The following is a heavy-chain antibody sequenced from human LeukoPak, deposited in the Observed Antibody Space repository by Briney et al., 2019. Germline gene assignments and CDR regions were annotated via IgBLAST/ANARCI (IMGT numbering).Heavy chain of an antibody. Sequence: GESLKISCKGSGYTFTNSWIVWVRQMPGKGLEWMGIIYPGDSDTRYSPSFQGQVTISADKSISTAYVQWSSLKASDSAIYHCATAVAQTHAFDFWGQGTMVTVSS. CDR3: ATAVAQTHAFDF. CDR1: GYTFTNSW. CDR2: IYPGDSDT. D-gene: IGHD4-23*01. J-gene: IGHJ3*01. V-gene: IGHV5-51*01.